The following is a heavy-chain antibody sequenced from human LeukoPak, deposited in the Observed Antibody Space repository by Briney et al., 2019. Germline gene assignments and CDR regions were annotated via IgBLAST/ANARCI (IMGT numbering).Heavy chain of an antibody. Sequence: ASVKVSCKASGGTFSSYAISWVRQAPGQGLEWMGGIIPIFGTANYAQKFQGRVTITTDESTSTAYMELSSLRSEDTAVYYCARSPASAPGLFYYYYYYMDVWGKGTTVTVSS. CDR1: GGTFSSYA. CDR3: ARSPASAPGLFYYYYYYMDV. CDR2: IIPIFGTA. J-gene: IGHJ6*03. V-gene: IGHV1-69*05.